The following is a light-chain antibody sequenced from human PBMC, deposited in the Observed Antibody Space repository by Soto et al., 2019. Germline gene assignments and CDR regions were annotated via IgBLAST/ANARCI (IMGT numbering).Light chain of an antibody. V-gene: IGKV1-5*01. CDR1: QIISSY. CDR2: DAS. Sequence: DIKMTKSPSSLSASVRDRVTITCRASQIISSYLNWYQQKPGKAPKLLIYDASSLESGVPSRFSGSGSGTEFTLTISSLQPDDFATYYCQQYNSLWTFGQGTIVDI. CDR3: QQYNSLWT. J-gene: IGKJ1*01.